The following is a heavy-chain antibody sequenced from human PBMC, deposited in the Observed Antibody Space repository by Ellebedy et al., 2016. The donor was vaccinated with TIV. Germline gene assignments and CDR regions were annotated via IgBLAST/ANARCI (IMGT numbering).Heavy chain of an antibody. D-gene: IGHD1-7*01. J-gene: IGHJ6*02. CDR3: AKDVSIGTTQSFYGMDV. CDR1: GFTFSRYW. V-gene: IGHV3-30*18. CDR2: IAHDGSIR. Sequence: GGSLRLSCEASGFTFSRYWVSWVRQAPGKGLEWVAVIAHDGSIRHYADSVKGRFTISRDNPKNTLYLQMNSLRAEDTAVYYCAKDVSIGTTQSFYGMDVWGQGTTVTVSS.